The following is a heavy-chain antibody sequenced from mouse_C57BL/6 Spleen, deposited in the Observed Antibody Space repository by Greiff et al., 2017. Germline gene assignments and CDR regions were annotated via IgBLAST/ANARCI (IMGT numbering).Heavy chain of an antibody. CDR2: TWWDDDK. Sequence: QVTLKVSGPGILQPSQTLSLTCSFSGFSLSTFGMGVGWLRQPSGKGLEWLAHTWWDDDKYYNPALKSRLTIAKNTAKNQVFPKIANVDTTDTTTYYCARIAATVVGYYYAMDYWGQGTSVTVSS. CDR1: GFSLSTFGMG. J-gene: IGHJ4*01. CDR3: ARIAATVVGYYYAMDY. V-gene: IGHV8-8*01. D-gene: IGHD1-1*01.